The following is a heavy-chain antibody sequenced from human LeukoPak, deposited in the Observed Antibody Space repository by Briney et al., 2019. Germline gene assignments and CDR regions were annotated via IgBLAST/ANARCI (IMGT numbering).Heavy chain of an antibody. Sequence: SQTLSLTCAVSGGSISSGGYSWSWIRQPPGKGLEWIGYIYHSGSTYYNPSLKSRVTISVDRSKNQFSLKLSSVTAADTAVYYCARSYDILTGYLGAFDIWGQGTMVTVSS. J-gene: IGHJ3*02. CDR3: ARSYDILTGYLGAFDI. D-gene: IGHD3-9*01. CDR2: IYHSGST. CDR1: GGSISSGGYS. V-gene: IGHV4-30-2*01.